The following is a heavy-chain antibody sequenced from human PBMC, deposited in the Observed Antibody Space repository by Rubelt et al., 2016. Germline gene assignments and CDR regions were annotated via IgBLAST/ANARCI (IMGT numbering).Heavy chain of an antibody. Sequence: AASGFTFSSYSMNWVRQAPGKGLVWVSRINGDGSSTNYADTVKGRFTISRDNANHNVYLEMNSLRVEDTAVYYCARGRAGSSSSWGQGTLVTVSS. CDR2: INGDGSST. CDR1: GFTFSSYS. CDR3: ARGRAGSSSS. J-gene: IGHJ4*02. D-gene: IGHD6-6*01. V-gene: IGHV3-74*01.